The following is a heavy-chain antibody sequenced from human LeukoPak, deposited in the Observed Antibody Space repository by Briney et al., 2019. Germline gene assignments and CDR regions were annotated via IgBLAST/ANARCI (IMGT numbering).Heavy chain of an antibody. J-gene: IGHJ4*02. Sequence: GGSLRLSCAASGFTFGSYEFYWVRQAPGKGLEWVSVLYSDGNTKYADSVQGRFTISRDNSKNTLYLEMNSLSPDDTAVYYCARGVEPLAANTLAYWGQGTLVTVSS. CDR2: LYSDGNT. V-gene: IGHV3-53*01. D-gene: IGHD1-14*01. CDR3: ARGVEPLAANTLAY. CDR1: GFTFGSYE.